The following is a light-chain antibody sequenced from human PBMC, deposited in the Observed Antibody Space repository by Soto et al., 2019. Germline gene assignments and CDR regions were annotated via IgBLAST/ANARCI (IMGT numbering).Light chain of an antibody. V-gene: IGKV3-15*01. Sequence: DTVMTQSPATLSVSPGERVTLSCRASQSISNHLAWFQQKPGQAPSLLIYAASTRATGIPARFSGSASGTEFTLTISSLQSEDFAVYYCQQYNNWPLTFGGGTKVEI. CDR3: QQYNNWPLT. CDR2: AAS. CDR1: QSISNH. J-gene: IGKJ4*01.